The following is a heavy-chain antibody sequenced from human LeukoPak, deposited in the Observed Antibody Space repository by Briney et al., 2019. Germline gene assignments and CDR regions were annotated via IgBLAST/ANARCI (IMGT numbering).Heavy chain of an antibody. Sequence: GGSLRLSCAVSGFAFSSYAMSWVRQAPGKGLEWVSAISGSGGSTYYADSVKGRFTISRDNSKNTLYLEMNSLRAEDTAVYYCAKGAAFGGVIGFDYWGQGTLVTVSS. CDR2: ISGSGGST. D-gene: IGHD3-16*02. CDR1: GFAFSSYA. CDR3: AKGAAFGGVIGFDY. J-gene: IGHJ4*02. V-gene: IGHV3-23*01.